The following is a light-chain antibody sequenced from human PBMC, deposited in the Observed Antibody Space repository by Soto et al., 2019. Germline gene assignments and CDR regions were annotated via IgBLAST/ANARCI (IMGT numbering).Light chain of an antibody. V-gene: IGKV1-9*01. CDR2: AAS. CDR3: QHLDSYST. CDR1: QGISSY. J-gene: IGKJ5*01. Sequence: DIQLTQSPSFLSASVGDRVTITCRASQGISSYLAWYQQKPGKAPKLLIYAASTLQSGVPSRFSGSGSWTEFTLTISSLQPEDFATYYCQHLDSYSTFGQGTRLESK.